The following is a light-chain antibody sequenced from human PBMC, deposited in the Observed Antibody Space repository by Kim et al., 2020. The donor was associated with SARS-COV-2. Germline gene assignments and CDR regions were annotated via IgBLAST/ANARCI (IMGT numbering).Light chain of an antibody. CDR1: SSNIGSNY. CDR3: AAWDDSLTGWV. CDR2: KNI. V-gene: IGLV1-47*01. Sequence: ELTQPPSASGTPGQRVTISCSGSSSNIGSNYVYWYQQRPGTAPKLLIYKNIQRPSGAPDRVSGSKSGTSASLAISGLRSEDEADYYCAAWDDSLTGWVFGGGTQLTVL. J-gene: IGLJ3*02.